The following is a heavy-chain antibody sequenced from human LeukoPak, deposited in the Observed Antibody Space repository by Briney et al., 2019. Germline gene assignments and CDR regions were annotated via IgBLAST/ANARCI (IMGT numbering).Heavy chain of an antibody. J-gene: IGHJ4*02. CDR3: AKGVVVAPDVTPFDY. V-gene: IGHV3-23*01. CDR2: ISGRGASK. Sequence: PGGSLRLSCAVSGLTFNNYAMSWVRQAPGKGLEWVSGISGRGASKYYADSVKGRFTISRDNSKNTLYLQMNSLRAEDTAVYYCAKGVVVAPDVTPFDYWGQGTLATVSS. CDR1: GLTFNNYA. D-gene: IGHD2-2*01.